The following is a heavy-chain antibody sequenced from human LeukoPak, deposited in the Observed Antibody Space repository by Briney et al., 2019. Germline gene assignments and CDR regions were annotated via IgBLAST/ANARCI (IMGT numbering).Heavy chain of an antibody. V-gene: IGHV1-8*03. CDR1: GYTFTSYD. J-gene: IGHJ3*02. CDR3: ARVTGWSRGAFDI. CDR2: MNPNSGNT. Sequence: GASVKVSCKASGYTFTSYDINWVRQATGQGLEWMGWMNPNSGNTGYAQKFQGRVTITRNTSISTAYMELSSLRSEDTAVYYCARVTGWSRGAFDIWGQGTMVTVSS. D-gene: IGHD1-1*01.